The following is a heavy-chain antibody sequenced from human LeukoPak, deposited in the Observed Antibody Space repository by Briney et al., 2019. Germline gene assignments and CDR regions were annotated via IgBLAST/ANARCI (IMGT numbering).Heavy chain of an antibody. CDR3: ARDMGNYYHTSGYYGGY. CDR2: ISSSGSTI. V-gene: IGHV3-48*03. D-gene: IGHD3-22*01. Sequence: PGGSLRLSCAASGFTFSSYEMNWVRQAAGEGLEWVSYISSSGSTIYYADSVKGRFTISRDNAKNSLYLQMNSLRAEDTAVYYCARDMGNYYHTSGYYGGYWGQGTLVTVST. CDR1: GFTFSSYE. J-gene: IGHJ4*02.